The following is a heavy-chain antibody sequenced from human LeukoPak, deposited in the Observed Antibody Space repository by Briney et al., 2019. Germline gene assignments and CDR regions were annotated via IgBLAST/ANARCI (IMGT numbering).Heavy chain of an antibody. CDR1: GYTFNTYG. Sequence: ASVKVSCKASGYTFNTYGITWVRQAPGQGLEWMGWISGYNGKTKYAQKLQDRVTMTTDTSTTTAYMELRSLRSDDTAIYYCARDATRSVIVGAEDGFDYWGQGTLVTVSS. CDR2: ISGYNGKT. CDR3: ARDATRSVIVGAEDGFDY. J-gene: IGHJ4*02. V-gene: IGHV1-18*01. D-gene: IGHD1-26*01.